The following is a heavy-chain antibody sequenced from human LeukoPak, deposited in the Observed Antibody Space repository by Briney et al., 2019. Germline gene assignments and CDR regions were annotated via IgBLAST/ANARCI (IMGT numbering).Heavy chain of an antibody. Sequence: GGPLRLSCAASGFTFSSYWMNWVRQAPGKGLEWVANIKQDGSEKYYVDSVEGRFTVSRDNTKNSLYLQMNSLRAEDTAVYYCTMIEWERWRGWGQGTLVTVSS. V-gene: IGHV3-7*01. J-gene: IGHJ4*02. CDR1: GFTFSSYW. CDR3: TMIEWERWRG. D-gene: IGHD1-26*01. CDR2: IKQDGSEK.